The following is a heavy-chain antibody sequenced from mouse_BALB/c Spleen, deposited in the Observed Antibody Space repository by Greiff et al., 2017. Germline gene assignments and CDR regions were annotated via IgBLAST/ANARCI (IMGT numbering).Heavy chain of an antibody. D-gene: IGHD2-3*01. Sequence: QVQLQQPGAELVMPGASVKMSCKASGYTFTDYWMHWVKQRPGQGLEWIGEIHPNSGNTNYNEKFKGKATLTVDTSSSTAYVDLSSLTSEDSAVYYCARYDGYYDYFDYWGQGTTLTVSS. CDR3: ARYDGYYDYFDY. J-gene: IGHJ2*01. CDR2: IHPNSGNT. CDR1: GYTFTDYW. V-gene: IGHV1S130*01.